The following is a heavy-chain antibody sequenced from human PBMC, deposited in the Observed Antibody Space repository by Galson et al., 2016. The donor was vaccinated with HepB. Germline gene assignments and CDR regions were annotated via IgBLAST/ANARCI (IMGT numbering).Heavy chain of an antibody. V-gene: IGHV4-61*02. Sequence: TLSLTCTVSGDYIHSGNYYWSWIRQTAGKELEWIGRIYTSGNTQYSPSLKTRVSISLDISNDQFSLKLDSVTAADTAVYFCAREGVWNNAGGTYREGCFDIWGRGTMVTVSS. CDR3: AREGVWNNAGGTYREGCFDI. J-gene: IGHJ3*02. D-gene: IGHD3-16*02. CDR1: GDYIHSGNYY. CDR2: IYTSGNT.